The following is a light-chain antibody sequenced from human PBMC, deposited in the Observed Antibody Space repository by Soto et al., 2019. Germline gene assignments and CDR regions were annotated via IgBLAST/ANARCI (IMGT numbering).Light chain of an antibody. CDR1: QSVSKNF. CDR2: DAS. Sequence: EIVLTQSPGTLSLSPGERATLSCRASQSVSKNFLAWYQQKPGQAPRLLIHDASSRATGIPDRFSGSGSETDFTLTISRLEPEDFAMYYCQQCSTSPLTFGGGTKVEMK. V-gene: IGKV3-20*01. CDR3: QQCSTSPLT. J-gene: IGKJ4*01.